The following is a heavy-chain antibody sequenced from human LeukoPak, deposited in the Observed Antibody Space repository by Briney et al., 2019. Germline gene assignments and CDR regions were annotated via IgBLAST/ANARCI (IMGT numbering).Heavy chain of an antibody. D-gene: IGHD3-10*01. V-gene: IGHV1-69*04. CDR3: ARDYYNGSGSYLEALDAFDI. J-gene: IGHJ3*02. CDR2: IIPIFGIA. CDR1: GGTFSSYA. Sequence: ASVKVSCKASGGTFSSYAISWVRQAPGQGLEWMGRIIPIFGIANYAQKFQGRVTITADKSTSTAYMELSSLRSEDTAVYYCARDYYNGSGSYLEALDAFDIWGQGTMVTVSS.